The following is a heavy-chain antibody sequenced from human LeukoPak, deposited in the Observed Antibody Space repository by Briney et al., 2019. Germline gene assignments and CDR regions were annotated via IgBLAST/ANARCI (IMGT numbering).Heavy chain of an antibody. CDR1: GGSISSSSYY. Sequence: SETLSLTCTVSGGSISSSSYYWGWIRQPPGKGLEWIGSIYYSGTAYYNRSLKSRVTISVDTSKNQFSLKLSSVTAADTAVYYCASRKLGNDYWGQGTLVTVSS. J-gene: IGHJ4*02. CDR3: ASRKLGNDY. CDR2: IYYSGTA. V-gene: IGHV4-39*07. D-gene: IGHD7-27*01.